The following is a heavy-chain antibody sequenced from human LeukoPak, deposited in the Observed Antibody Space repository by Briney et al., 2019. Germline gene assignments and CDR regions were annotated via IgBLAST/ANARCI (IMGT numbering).Heavy chain of an antibody. J-gene: IGHJ4*02. V-gene: IGHV3-7*04. D-gene: IGHD3-10*01. Sequence: GGSLRLSCAASEFRFSNHWTSWVRQAPGKGLEWVAIIKQDSSESYYVDSVKGRFTVSRDNAQNSLYLEVNSLRVEGTAMYYCARAGTYYYGSGHDLWGRGTLVTVSS. CDR3: ARAGTYYYGSGHDL. CDR1: EFRFSNHW. CDR2: IKQDSSES.